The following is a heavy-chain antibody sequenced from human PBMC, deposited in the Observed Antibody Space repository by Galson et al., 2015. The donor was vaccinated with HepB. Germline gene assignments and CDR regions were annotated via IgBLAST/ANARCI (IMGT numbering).Heavy chain of an antibody. Sequence: SLRLSCAASGFTFSSFAMGWVRQAPGKGLEWISGISGGGDTRYYAESVKGRFTISRDNSQNVLDLQMNSLRAEDTAVYYCAKDPPAIMVFGVVTFTPDLAEYFQRWGQGTLVTVSS. CDR3: AKDPPAIMVFGVVTFTPDLAEYFQR. CDR2: ISGGGDTR. J-gene: IGHJ1*01. CDR1: GFTFSSFA. D-gene: IGHD3-3*01. V-gene: IGHV3-23*01.